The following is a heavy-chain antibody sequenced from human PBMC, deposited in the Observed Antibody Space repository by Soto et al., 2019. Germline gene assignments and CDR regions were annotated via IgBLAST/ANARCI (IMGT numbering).Heavy chain of an antibody. J-gene: IGHJ2*01. CDR2: IYWDDVK. V-gene: IGHV2-5*02. CDR3: ARRPLKPDYYDSSGYPSNWYFDL. Sequence: QITLKESGPPLVKSTQTLTLTCTLSGFSLTPSGVGVGWIRQPPGKALEWLALIYWDDVKRYSPSLRTRLTSTKAASKNRQVLTMTDKDPVDTGTYYCARRPLKPDYYDSSGYPSNWYFDLWGRGTLVTVSS. CDR1: GFSLTPSGVG. D-gene: IGHD3-22*01.